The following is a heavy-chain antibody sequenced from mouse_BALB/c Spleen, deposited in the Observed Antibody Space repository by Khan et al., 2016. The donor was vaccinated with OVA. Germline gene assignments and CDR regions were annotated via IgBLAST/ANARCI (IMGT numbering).Heavy chain of an antibody. CDR2: ISYSGST. V-gene: IGHV3-2*02. D-gene: IGHD1-2*01. J-gene: IGHJ2*01. Sequence: VQLQESGPGLVKPSQSLSLTCTVTGYSITSDYACNLIQQSPGDLLGWMGFISYSGSTNYNPSLKSQTTITQDTSTNQFFLQLNSVATEDTATYDCARSYGDDLDYWGQGTTVTVSS. CDR3: ARSYGDDLDY. CDR1: GYSITSDYA.